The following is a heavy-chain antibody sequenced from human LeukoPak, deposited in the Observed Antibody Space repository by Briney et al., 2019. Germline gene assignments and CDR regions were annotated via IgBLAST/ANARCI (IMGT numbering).Heavy chain of an antibody. D-gene: IGHD3-9*01. CDR1: GFTFSSYS. CDR3: ARDRGSILTGYYRPFDY. CDR2: ISSSSSYI. Sequence: PGGSLRLSCAASGFTFSSYSMNWVRQAPGKGLEWVSSISSSSSYIYYADSVKGRFTISRDNAKNSLYLQMNSLRAEDTAVYYCARDRGSILTGYYRPFDYWGQGTLVTVSS. J-gene: IGHJ4*02. V-gene: IGHV3-21*01.